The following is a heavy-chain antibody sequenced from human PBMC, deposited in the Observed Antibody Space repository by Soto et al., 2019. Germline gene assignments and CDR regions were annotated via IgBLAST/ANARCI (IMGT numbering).Heavy chain of an antibody. CDR3: AINSYYYDSSGYYYGAFDI. CDR1: GGTFSSYA. D-gene: IGHD3-22*01. CDR2: IIPIFGTA. V-gene: IGHV1-69*01. J-gene: IGHJ3*02. Sequence: QVQLVQSGAEVKKPGSSVKVSCKASGGTFSSYAISWVRQAPGQGPEWMGGIIPIFGTANYAQKFQGRVTITADESTSTAYMELSSLRSEDTAVYYCAINSYYYDSSGYYYGAFDIWGQGTMVTVSS.